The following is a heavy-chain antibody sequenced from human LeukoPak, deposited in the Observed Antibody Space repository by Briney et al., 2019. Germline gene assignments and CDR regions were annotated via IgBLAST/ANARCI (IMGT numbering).Heavy chain of an antibody. V-gene: IGHV4-4*07. Sequence: SETLSHTCTVSGGSISIYYWCSIPQRVRGGLERIGRIYTSGSTNYNHSLKSRVTMSVDTSKNQFSLKLSSVTAADTAVYYCERVSVSGGYYMDVWGKGTTVTVSS. CDR2: IYTSGST. CDR3: ERVSVSGGYYMDV. J-gene: IGHJ6*03. CDR1: GGSISIYY. D-gene: IGHD4-11*01.